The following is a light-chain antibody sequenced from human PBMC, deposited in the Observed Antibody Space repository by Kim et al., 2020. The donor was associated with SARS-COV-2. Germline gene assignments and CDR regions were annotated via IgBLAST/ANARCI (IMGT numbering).Light chain of an antibody. Sequence: GQGVTICGSGSGSNIGSNYVYWYQQLPGTAPKLLIYRNNQRPSGVPDRFSGSKSGTSASLAISGLRSEDEADYYCAAWDDSLSGPVFGGGTQLTVL. CDR2: RNN. CDR1: GSNIGSNY. V-gene: IGLV1-47*01. J-gene: IGLJ3*02. CDR3: AAWDDSLSGPV.